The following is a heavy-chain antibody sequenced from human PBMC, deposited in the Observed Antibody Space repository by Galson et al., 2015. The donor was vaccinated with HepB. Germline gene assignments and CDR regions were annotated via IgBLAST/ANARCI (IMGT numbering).Heavy chain of an antibody. V-gene: IGHV1-2*04. CDR1: GYSFTGYY. D-gene: IGHD3-22*01. J-gene: IGHJ4*02. CDR3: ARENRDYDSSGYYSF. CDR2: INPNSGIT. Sequence: SVKVSCKASGYSFTGYYMHWVRQAPGQGLEWMGWINPNSGITNYAQKFQGWVTMTRDTSISTAYMELSRLRSDDTAVYYCARENRDYDSSGYYSFWGQGTLVTVSS.